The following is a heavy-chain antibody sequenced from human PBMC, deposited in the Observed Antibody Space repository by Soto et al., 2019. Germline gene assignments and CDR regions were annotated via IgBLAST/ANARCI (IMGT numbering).Heavy chain of an antibody. CDR1: GFTFSSYA. CDR2: ISGSGGST. J-gene: IGHJ6*02. CDR3: AKDRYSNPREAGMDV. V-gene: IGHV3-23*01. D-gene: IGHD4-4*01. Sequence: PGGSLRLSCAASGFTFSSYAMSWVRQAPGKGLEWVSAISGSGGSTYYADSVKGRFTISRDNSKNTLYLQMNSLRAEDTAVYYCAKDRYSNPREAGMDVWGQGTTVTVSS.